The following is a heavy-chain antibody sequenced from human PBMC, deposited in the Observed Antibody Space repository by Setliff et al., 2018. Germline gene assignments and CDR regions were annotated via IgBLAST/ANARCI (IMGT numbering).Heavy chain of an antibody. V-gene: IGHV3-48*01. Sequence: GGSLRLSCAASGITFRTYSLNWVRQAPGRGLEWISFISSDSRTTYYADSVKGRFTISRDNAKNTLYLQMNSLRAEDTAVYYCAKGRALYNSGWNLHDYWGQGTLVTVS. CDR2: ISSDSRTT. CDR3: AKGRALYNSGWNLHDY. J-gene: IGHJ4*02. CDR1: GITFRTYS. D-gene: IGHD6-19*01.